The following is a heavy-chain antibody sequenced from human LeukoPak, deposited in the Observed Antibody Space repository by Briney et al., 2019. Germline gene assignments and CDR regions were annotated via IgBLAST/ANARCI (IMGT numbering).Heavy chain of an antibody. CDR2: INPSGGST. V-gene: IGHV1-46*01. CDR1: GYTFTSYA. CDR3: ARDRVLRYFDWQWEYFQH. D-gene: IGHD3-9*01. Sequence: GASVKVSCKASGYTFTSYAMNWVRQAPGQGLEWMGIINPSGGSTSYAQKFQGRVTMTRDTSTSTVYMELSGLRSEDTAVYYCARDRVLRYFDWQWEYFQHWGQGTLVTVSS. J-gene: IGHJ1*01.